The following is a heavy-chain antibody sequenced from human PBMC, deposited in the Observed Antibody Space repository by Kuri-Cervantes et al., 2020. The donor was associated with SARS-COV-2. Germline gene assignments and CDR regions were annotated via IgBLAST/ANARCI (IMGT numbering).Heavy chain of an antibody. CDR1: SGSFSGYY. CDR2: INHSGST. J-gene: IGHJ6*02. Sequence: TLSLTCAVYSGSFSGYYLSWIRQPPGKGLEWIGEINHSGSTNYNPSLKSRVTISVDTSKNQFSLKLSSVTAADTAVYYCARGLSKRITIFGVVTTGSYYGMDVWGQGTTVTVSS. V-gene: IGHV4-34*01. D-gene: IGHD3-3*01. CDR3: ARGLSKRITIFGVVTTGSYYGMDV.